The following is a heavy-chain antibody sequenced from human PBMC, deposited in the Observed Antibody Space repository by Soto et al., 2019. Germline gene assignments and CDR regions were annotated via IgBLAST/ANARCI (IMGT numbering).Heavy chain of an antibody. CDR1: GFTFSSYG. D-gene: IGHD6-6*01. J-gene: IGHJ4*02. V-gene: IGHV3-30*18. Sequence: PGGSLRLSCAASGFTFSSYGMHWVRQAPGKGLEWVAVISYDGSNKYYADSLKGRFTISRDNSKNTLYLQMNSLRAEDTAVYYCAKDLEQLVRTLGDYWGQGTLVTVSS. CDR2: ISYDGSNK. CDR3: AKDLEQLVRTLGDY.